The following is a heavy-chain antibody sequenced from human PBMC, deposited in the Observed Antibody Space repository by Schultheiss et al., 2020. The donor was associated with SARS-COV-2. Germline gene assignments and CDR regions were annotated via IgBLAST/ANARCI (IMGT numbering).Heavy chain of an antibody. CDR3: AKDYRYSSQNCLDY. CDR2: ISYDGSNK. D-gene: IGHD4-11*01. J-gene: IGHJ4*02. CDR1: GFTFSDYW. V-gene: IGHV3-30*18. Sequence: GGSLRLSCAVSGFTFSDYWMHWVRQAPGKGLEWVAVISYDGSNKYYADSVKGRFTISRDNSRNTLYLQMNSLRPEDAAVYYCAKDYRYSSQNCLDYWGQGTLVTVSS.